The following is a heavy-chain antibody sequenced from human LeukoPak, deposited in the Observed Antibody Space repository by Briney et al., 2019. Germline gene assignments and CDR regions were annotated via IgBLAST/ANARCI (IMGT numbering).Heavy chain of an antibody. Sequence: GGSLRLSCAASGFTFSSYSMTWVRQAPGKGLEWVSSISSSSSYIYYADSVKGRFTISRDNAKNSLYLQMNSLRAEDTAVYYCASPSGWYGHWGQGTLVTVSS. CDR1: GFTFSSYS. J-gene: IGHJ5*02. CDR3: ASPSGWYGH. CDR2: ISSSSSYI. D-gene: IGHD1-26*01. V-gene: IGHV3-21*01.